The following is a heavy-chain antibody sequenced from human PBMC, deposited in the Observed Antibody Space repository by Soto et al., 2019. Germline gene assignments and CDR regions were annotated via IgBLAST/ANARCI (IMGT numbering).Heavy chain of an antibody. CDR1: GFTFTSYG. CDR3: VSDRGYGHASVPYS. Sequence: QGHLVESGGGVVQPGRSERLSCAASGFTFTSYGMHWVRQAPGTRLEWVAVISYDGGLQHYADSVKGRFTISRDNSKNMVLLQMNSLRAEDTAVYYCVSDRGYGHASVPYSWGQGTLVSVSS. D-gene: IGHD5-18*01. CDR2: ISYDGGLQ. V-gene: IGHV3-30*03. J-gene: IGHJ4*02.